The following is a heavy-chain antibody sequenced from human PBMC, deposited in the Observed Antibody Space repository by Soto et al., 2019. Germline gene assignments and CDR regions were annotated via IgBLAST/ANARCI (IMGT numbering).Heavy chain of an antibody. J-gene: IGHJ5*02. CDR3: ARVYRGLAGDWFDP. D-gene: IGHD3-10*01. CDR1: GFTFSSYS. Sequence: GGSLRLSCAASGFTFSSYSMNWVRQAPGKGLEWVSYISSSSSTIYYADSVKGRFTISRDNAKNSLYLQMNSLRDEDTAVYYCARVYRGLAGDWFDPWGQGTLVTVSS. V-gene: IGHV3-48*02. CDR2: ISSSSSTI.